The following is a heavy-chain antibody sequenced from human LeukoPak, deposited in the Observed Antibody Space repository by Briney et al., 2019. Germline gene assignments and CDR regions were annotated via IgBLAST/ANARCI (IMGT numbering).Heavy chain of an antibody. J-gene: IGHJ4*02. CDR1: GYTFTDYY. Sequence: GASVKVSSKASGYTFTDYYMHWVRQAPGQGLEWMGWINPNSGDTNYVQKFQGRVTMTRDTSISTAYMELSRLRSDDTAVYYCAIPSTSIAAAGTANFDYWGQGTLVTVSS. V-gene: IGHV1-2*02. CDR3: AIPSTSIAAAGTANFDY. CDR2: INPNSGDT. D-gene: IGHD6-13*01.